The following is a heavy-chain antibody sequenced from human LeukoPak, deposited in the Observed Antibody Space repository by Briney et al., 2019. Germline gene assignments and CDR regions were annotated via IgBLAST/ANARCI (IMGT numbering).Heavy chain of an antibody. Sequence: ASVKVSCKASGYTFTGYYMHWVRQAPGQGLEWMGWINPNSGGTNYAQKFQGRVTMTRDTSISTAYMELSRLRSDDTAVYYCARAPITMVRGVEYGMDVWGQGTTVTASS. J-gene: IGHJ6*02. V-gene: IGHV1-2*02. CDR2: INPNSGGT. D-gene: IGHD3-10*01. CDR3: ARAPITMVRGVEYGMDV. CDR1: GYTFTGYY.